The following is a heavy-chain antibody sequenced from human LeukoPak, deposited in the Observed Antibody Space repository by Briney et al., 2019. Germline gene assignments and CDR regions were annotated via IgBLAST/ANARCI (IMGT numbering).Heavy chain of an antibody. J-gene: IGHJ4*02. V-gene: IGHV3-23*01. CDR3: AKDGRAGWTHPYYFDY. Sequence: PGGTLRLSCTASGFTFSSYGMSWVRQAPGKGLEWVSGFSASGGSAYYADSVKGRFTISRDNSKNTLYLQMNSLRAEDTAVYYCAKDGRAGWTHPYYFDYWGQGTLVTVSS. CDR2: FSASGGSA. CDR1: GFTFSSYG. D-gene: IGHD6-19*01.